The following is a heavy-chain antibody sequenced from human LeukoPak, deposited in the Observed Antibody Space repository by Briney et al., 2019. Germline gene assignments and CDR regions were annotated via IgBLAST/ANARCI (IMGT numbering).Heavy chain of an antibody. Sequence: SETLSLTCTVSGGSISSGDYYWSWIRQPPGEGLEWIGYIYYSGSTYYNPSLKSRVTISVDTSKNQFSLKLSSVTAADTAVYYCASQEISRSYYFDYWGQGTLVTASS. J-gene: IGHJ4*02. CDR3: ASQEISRSYYFDY. D-gene: IGHD6-6*01. CDR2: IYYSGST. V-gene: IGHV4-30-4*01. CDR1: GGSISSGDYY.